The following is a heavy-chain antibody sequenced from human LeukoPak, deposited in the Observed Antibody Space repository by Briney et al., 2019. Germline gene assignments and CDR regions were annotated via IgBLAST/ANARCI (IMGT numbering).Heavy chain of an antibody. J-gene: IGHJ4*02. V-gene: IGHV1-18*01. D-gene: IGHD2-15*01. Sequence: ASVKVSCKASGYTFNDNGFSWVRQAPGQGLEWMGWISTYNGNTKYAQNYQGRVTMTTDTFTSTAYMEMGSLRADDTAVYYCVMGYLLAVILYWGQRTLVTVSS. CDR2: ISTYNGNT. CDR3: VMGYLLAVILY. CDR1: GYTFNDNG.